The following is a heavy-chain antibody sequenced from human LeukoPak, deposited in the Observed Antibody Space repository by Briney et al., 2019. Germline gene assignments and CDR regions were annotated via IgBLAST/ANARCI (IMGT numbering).Heavy chain of an antibody. Sequence: GGSLRLSCAASGFTFSTYSMNWVRQAPGKVLEWVSFISTSSSYIYYADSVKGRFTISRDNSKNSLYLQMNSLRAEDTAVYYCARDARIQLWFWFDPWGQGTLVTVSS. V-gene: IGHV3-21*01. CDR3: ARDARIQLWFWFDP. CDR2: ISTSSSYI. CDR1: GFTFSTYS. D-gene: IGHD5-18*01. J-gene: IGHJ5*02.